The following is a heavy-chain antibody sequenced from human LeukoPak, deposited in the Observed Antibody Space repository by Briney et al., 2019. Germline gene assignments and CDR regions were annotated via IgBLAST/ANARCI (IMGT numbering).Heavy chain of an antibody. CDR1: GFTFSSYN. D-gene: IGHD3-10*02. V-gene: IGHV3-48*04. J-gene: IGHJ6*04. CDR2: ISSSGSTI. Sequence: GGSLRLSCAASGFTFSSYNMNWVRQAPAQGLEWASYISSSGSTIYYADSVKGRFSISRDNAKNSLYLQMNSLRAEDTAVYYCAELGITMIGGVWGKGTTVTISS. CDR3: AELGITMIGGV.